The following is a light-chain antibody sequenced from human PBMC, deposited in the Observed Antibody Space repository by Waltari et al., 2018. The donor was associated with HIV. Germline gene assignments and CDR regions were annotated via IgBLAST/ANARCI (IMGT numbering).Light chain of an antibody. CDR3: QAYDSRLMVGV. Sequence: QSVLTQPPSVSGAPGQRVTISCTGSSSTIGAGYDVHWYQQFPGTAPKLLIMDYSRRPSEFPHRFSGSESRTSASLAVSGLHADDVADYYSQAYDSRLMVGVFGGGTKLTVL. V-gene: IGLV1-40*01. CDR1: SSTIGAGYD. J-gene: IGLJ3*02. CDR2: DYS.